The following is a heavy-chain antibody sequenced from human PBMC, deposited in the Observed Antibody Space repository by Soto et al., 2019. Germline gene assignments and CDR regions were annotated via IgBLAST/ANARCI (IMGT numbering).Heavy chain of an antibody. CDR1: GFTVSTKY. D-gene: IGHD7-27*01. CDR3: AGDSWAADY. CDR2: IYSGGST. J-gene: IGHJ4*02. V-gene: IGHV3-66*01. Sequence: EVQLVESGGGLVQPGGSLRLSCAASGFTVSTKYMSWVRQAPGKGLEWVSVIYSGGSTFYADSVRGRFTISRDNSKNTVNLQMNSLRAEDTGVYYLAGDSWAADYWGQGTLVTVSS.